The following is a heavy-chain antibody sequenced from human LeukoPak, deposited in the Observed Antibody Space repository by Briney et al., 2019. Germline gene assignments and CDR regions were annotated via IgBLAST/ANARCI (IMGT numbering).Heavy chain of an antibody. V-gene: IGHV1-2*02. Sequence: ASVKVSCKASGYTFNGYYMHWVRQAPGQGLEWMGWINPNSGGTNYAQKFQGRVTMTRDTSISTAYMELSSLRYDDTAVYYCATNILVRDIINWFDPWGQGTLVTVSS. J-gene: IGHJ5*02. CDR2: INPNSGGT. CDR1: GYTFNGYY. CDR3: ATNILVRDIINWFDP. D-gene: IGHD3-10*01.